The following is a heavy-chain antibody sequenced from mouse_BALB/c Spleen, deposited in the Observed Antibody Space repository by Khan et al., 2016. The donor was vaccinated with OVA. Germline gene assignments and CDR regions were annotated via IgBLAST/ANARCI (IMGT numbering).Heavy chain of an antibody. Sequence: QVQLQQSGAELVRPGSSVKISCKASGYAFSSSWMNWVKQRPGQGLEGIGQIYPGDGDTNYNGKFKGKATLTADKSSSTAYMQLTSLTSEDSAVYCCARYYGSRFAYWGQGTLVTVSA. D-gene: IGHD1-1*01. CDR2: IYPGDGDT. CDR3: ARYYGSRFAY. J-gene: IGHJ3*01. V-gene: IGHV1-80*01. CDR1: GYAFSSSW.